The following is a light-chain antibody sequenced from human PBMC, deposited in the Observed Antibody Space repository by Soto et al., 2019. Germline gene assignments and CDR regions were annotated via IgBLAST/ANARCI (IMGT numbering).Light chain of an antibody. CDR1: QSVSSY. V-gene: IGKV3-11*01. J-gene: IGKJ4*01. CDR2: DAS. Sequence: EIVLTQSPATLSLSPGERATLSCRASQSVSSYLAWYQQKPGQTPRLLIYDASNKATGIPARFSGSGSGTDFTLTISSLEPEDFAVYYCQQRNNWPPLTFGSGTKVEIK. CDR3: QQRNNWPPLT.